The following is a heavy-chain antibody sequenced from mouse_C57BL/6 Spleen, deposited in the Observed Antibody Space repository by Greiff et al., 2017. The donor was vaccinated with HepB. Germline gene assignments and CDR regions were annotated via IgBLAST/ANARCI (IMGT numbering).Heavy chain of an antibody. J-gene: IGHJ4*01. CDR1: GYTFTSYW. D-gene: IGHD1-1*01. CDR2: INPSNGGT. CDR3: ARELLSYYYAMDY. Sequence: QVQLQQPGTELVKPGASVKLSCKASGYTFTSYWMHWVKQRPGQGLEWIGNINPSNGGTNSNEKFKSKATLTVDKSSSTAYMQLSSLTSEDSAVYYCARELLSYYYAMDYWGQGTSVTVSS. V-gene: IGHV1-53*01.